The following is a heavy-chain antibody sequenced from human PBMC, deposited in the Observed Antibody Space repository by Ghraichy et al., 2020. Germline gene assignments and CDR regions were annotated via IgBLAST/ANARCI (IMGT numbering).Heavy chain of an antibody. CDR3: ARDPVVPAGYYYYGMDV. CDR2: IYYSGST. D-gene: IGHD2-2*01. Sequence: ESLNISCTVSGGSISSYYWSWIRQPPGKGLEWIGYIYYSGSTNYNPSLKSRVTISVDTSKNQFSLKLTPVTAADTAVYYCARDPVVPAGYYYYGMDVWGQGTTVTVSS. V-gene: IGHV4-59*01. CDR1: GGSISSYY. J-gene: IGHJ6*02.